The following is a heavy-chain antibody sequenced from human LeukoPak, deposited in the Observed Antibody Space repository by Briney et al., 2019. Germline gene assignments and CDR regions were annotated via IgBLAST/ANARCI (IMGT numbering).Heavy chain of an antibody. CDR1: GFTFSSYW. CDR2: IKQDGSEK. CDR3: ARKRRALWLGGFDY. Sequence: GGSLRLSCAASGFTFSSYWMSWVRQAPGKGLEWVANIKQDGSEKYYVDSVKGRFTISRDNAKNSLYLQMNSLRAEDTAVYYCARKRRALWLGGFDYWGRGTLVTVSS. V-gene: IGHV3-7*01. J-gene: IGHJ4*02. D-gene: IGHD3-10*01.